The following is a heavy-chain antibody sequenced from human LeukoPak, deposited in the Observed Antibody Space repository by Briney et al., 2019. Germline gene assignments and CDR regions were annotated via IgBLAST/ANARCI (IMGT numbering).Heavy chain of an antibody. CDR1: GFTFSSYE. CDR3: ARGEEMATIVGGAVVTYYYMDV. D-gene: IGHD5-24*01. J-gene: IGHJ6*03. Sequence: GGSLRLSCAASGFTFSSYELNWVRQAPGKGLEWVSYISTGGSTIYYADSVKGRFTISRDNAKNSLYLQMNSLRAEDTAVYYCARGEEMATIVGGAVVTYYYMDVWGKGTTVTISS. CDR2: ISTGGSTI. V-gene: IGHV3-48*03.